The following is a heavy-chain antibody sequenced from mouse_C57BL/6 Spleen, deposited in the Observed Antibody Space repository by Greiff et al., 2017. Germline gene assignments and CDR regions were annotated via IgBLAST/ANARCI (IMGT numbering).Heavy chain of an antibody. Sequence: VQLQQPGAELVKPGASVKMFCKASGYTFTSYWITWVKQRPGQGLEWIGDIYPGSGSTNYNEKFKSKDTLTVDTSPSTAYMQLSSLTSEDSAVYYCARVREYYFDYWGQGTTLTVSS. CDR2: IYPGSGST. D-gene: IGHD2-2*01. CDR3: ARVREYYFDY. V-gene: IGHV1-55*01. J-gene: IGHJ2*01. CDR1: GYTFTSYW.